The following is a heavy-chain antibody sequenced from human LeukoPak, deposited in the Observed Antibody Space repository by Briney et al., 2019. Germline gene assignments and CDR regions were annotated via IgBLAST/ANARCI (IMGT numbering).Heavy chain of an antibody. CDR3: AGGNYYYYYIDV. CDR2: IYTSEST. CDR1: GGSISSYY. D-gene: IGHD3-3*01. J-gene: IGHJ6*03. Sequence: SETLSLTCTVSGGSISSYYWNWIRQPPGKGLEWIGHIYTSESTNYTPSLKSRVTISVDTSKKQFSLNLSSVTAADTAVYYCAGGNYYYYYIDVWGKGTTVTVSS. V-gene: IGHV4-4*09.